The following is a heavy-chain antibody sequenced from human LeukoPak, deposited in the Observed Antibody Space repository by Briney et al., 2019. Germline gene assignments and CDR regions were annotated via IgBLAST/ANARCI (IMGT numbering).Heavy chain of an antibody. J-gene: IGHJ6*02. D-gene: IGHD2-15*01. Sequence: ASVKVSRKASGYTFTSYGISWVRQAPGQGLEWMGWISAYNGNTNYAQKLQGRVTMTTDTSTSTAYMELRSLRSDDTAVYYCARDPTYCSGGSCYYTGYYYYGMDVWGQGTTVTVSS. CDR2: ISAYNGNT. CDR1: GYTFTSYG. V-gene: IGHV1-18*01. CDR3: ARDPTYCSGGSCYYTGYYYYGMDV.